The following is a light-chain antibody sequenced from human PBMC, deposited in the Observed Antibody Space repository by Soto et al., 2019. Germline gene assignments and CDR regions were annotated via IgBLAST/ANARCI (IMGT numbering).Light chain of an antibody. CDR3: QQLRMYPST. CDR1: QDIAIY. Sequence: IQLTQSPSSLSASVGARCTTTCWASQDIAIYLAWYQQKKGEXXKXXIYAAPTLYGGVPSRFRVIVSGTDLAINLTSLKAEDGETDECQQLRMYPSTFVGGTKVDI. J-gene: IGKJ4*01. CDR2: AAP. V-gene: IGKV1-9*01.